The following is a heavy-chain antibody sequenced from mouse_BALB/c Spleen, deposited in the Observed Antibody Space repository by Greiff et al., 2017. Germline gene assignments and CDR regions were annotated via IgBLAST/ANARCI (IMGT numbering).Heavy chain of an antibody. CDR2: ISNGGGST. CDR3: ASSRGYDYAMDY. V-gene: IGHV5-12-2*01. J-gene: IGHJ4*01. CDR1: GFTFSRYT. D-gene: IGHD2-14*01. Sequence: EVQLVESGGGLVQPGGSLKLSCAASGFTFSRYTMSWVRQTPEKRLEWVAYISNGGGSTYYPDTVKGRFTISRDNAKNTLYLQMSSLKSEDTAMYYCASSRGYDYAMDYWGKGTSVTVSA.